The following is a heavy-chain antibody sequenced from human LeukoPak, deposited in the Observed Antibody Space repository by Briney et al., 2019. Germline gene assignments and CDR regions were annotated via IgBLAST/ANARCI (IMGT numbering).Heavy chain of an antibody. CDR1: GGSVSSSSYY. J-gene: IGHJ3*01. CDR2: VYYGGST. D-gene: IGHD1-14*01. CDR3: ASSVGTLGAFDV. Sequence: SETLSLTCTVSGGSVSSSSYYWGWVRQPPGKGLEWIGSVYYGGSTYYNPSLKSRVTISVDTSKNQFSLHLNSVTAADTAVYYCASSVGTLGAFDVWGQGTMVTVSS. V-gene: IGHV4-39*07.